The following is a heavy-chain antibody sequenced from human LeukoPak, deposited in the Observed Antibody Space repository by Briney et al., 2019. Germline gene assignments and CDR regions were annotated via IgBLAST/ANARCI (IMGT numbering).Heavy chain of an antibody. D-gene: IGHD4-11*01. CDR3: ARGFHSNFFWFDP. CDR1: GGSMSNYC. Sequence: SETLSLTCSVSGGSMSNYCWSWIRQPAGKGLEWIGRIYSSGSTNYNPSLKSRVTMSIDTSKYQFSLKLSSVTAADTAVYYCARGFHSNFFWFDPWGQGTLVTVSS. CDR2: IYSSGST. J-gene: IGHJ5*02. V-gene: IGHV4-4*07.